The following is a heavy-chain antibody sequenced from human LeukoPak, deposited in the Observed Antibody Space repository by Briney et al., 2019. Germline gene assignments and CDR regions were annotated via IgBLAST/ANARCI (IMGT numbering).Heavy chain of an antibody. Sequence: WVRQPPGKGLEWLGSISYSGTAYYNPSLRSRVTVSRDTSKNQFSLNLNSVTTADTAVYYCVRVRTGSISDHWGQGILVIVSS. CDR2: ISYSGTA. V-gene: IGHV4-39*07. CDR3: VRVRTGSISDH. D-gene: IGHD2-8*02. J-gene: IGHJ4*02.